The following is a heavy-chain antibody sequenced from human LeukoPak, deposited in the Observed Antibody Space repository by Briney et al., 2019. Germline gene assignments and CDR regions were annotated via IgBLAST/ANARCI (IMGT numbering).Heavy chain of an antibody. CDR3: ARGGSGRTQDDTYGI. J-gene: IGHJ3*02. Sequence: PGGSLRLSCAASGFSFSSYSMNWVRQAPGKGLEWVSIISSGSSYIFYADSVKGRFTISRDSAKNSLYLQMDSLRAEDTAVYSCARGGSGRTQDDTYGIWGQGTKVTVSS. D-gene: IGHD3-10*01. CDR2: ISSGSSYI. CDR1: GFSFSSYS. V-gene: IGHV3-21*01.